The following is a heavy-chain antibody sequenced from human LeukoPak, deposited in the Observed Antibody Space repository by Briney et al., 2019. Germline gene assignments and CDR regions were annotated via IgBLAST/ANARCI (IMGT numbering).Heavy chain of an antibody. CDR1: GGSISSHF. CDR3: ARQTMTTADASDI. Sequence: PSETLSLTCTVSGGSISSHFWSWIRQPPGKGLEWIAYIYYSGSTDYSGSTDYNPSLKSRVTISVDTSKKQFSLKLSSVTAGDTAVYYCARQTMTTADASDIWGQGTMVTVSS. CDR2: IYYSGSTDYSGST. J-gene: IGHJ3*02. D-gene: IGHD4-17*01. V-gene: IGHV4-59*08.